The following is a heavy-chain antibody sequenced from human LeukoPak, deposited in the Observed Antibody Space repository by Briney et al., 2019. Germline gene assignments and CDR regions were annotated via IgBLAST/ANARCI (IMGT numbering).Heavy chain of an antibody. CDR2: ISGSGDTT. V-gene: IGHV3-23*01. CDR1: GFTFSIYA. D-gene: IGHD3-3*01. Sequence: PGGSLRLSCAASGFTFSIYAMSWVRQAPGKGLEWVSAISGSGDTTYYADSVKGRFTSSRDNSKNTLYLQMNSLRAEDTAVYYCAVTKAGGGSKNVFGYRNFDYWGQGTLVTVSS. CDR3: AVTKAGGGSKNVFGYRNFDY. J-gene: IGHJ4*02.